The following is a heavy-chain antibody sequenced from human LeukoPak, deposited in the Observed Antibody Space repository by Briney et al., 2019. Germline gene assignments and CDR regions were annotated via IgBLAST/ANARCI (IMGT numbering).Heavy chain of an antibody. J-gene: IGHJ6*02. CDR2: ISGSGGST. V-gene: IGHV3-23*01. CDR1: GFTFSSYA. CDR3: AKDDEYSSSSSGMDV. D-gene: IGHD6-6*01. Sequence: PGRSLRLSCEASGFTFSSYAMSWVRQAPGQGLEWVSAISGSGGSTYYADSVKGRFTISRDNSKNTLYLQMNSLRAEDTAVYYCAKDDEYSSSSSGMDVWGQGTTVTVSS.